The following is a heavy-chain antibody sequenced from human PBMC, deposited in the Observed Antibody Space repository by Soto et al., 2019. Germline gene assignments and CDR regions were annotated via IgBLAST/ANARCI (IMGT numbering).Heavy chain of an antibody. Sequence: QVQLVQSGAEVKKPGSSVKVSCKASGGTFSSYAISWVRQAPGQGLEWMGGIIPIFGTANYAQKLQGRVTITADKSTNTAYRELSSLRSEDTAVYYCARVASGYSIRWYFDLWGRGTLVTVSS. J-gene: IGHJ2*01. D-gene: IGHD5-18*01. V-gene: IGHV1-69*14. CDR2: IIPIFGTA. CDR3: ARVASGYSIRWYFDL. CDR1: GGTFSSYA.